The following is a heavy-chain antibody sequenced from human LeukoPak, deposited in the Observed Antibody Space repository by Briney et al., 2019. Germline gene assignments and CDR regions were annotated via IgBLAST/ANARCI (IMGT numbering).Heavy chain of an antibody. Sequence: GGSLRLSCAASGFAFSTYAMHWVRQAPGKGLEWVAVISYDGSVKYYADSVKGRFTISRDNSKNTLYLQMNSLRSDTAVYYCARDHRPGGETAKDPAVWGQGTLVSVSS. CDR3: ARDHRPGGETAKDPAV. J-gene: IGHJ4*02. CDR2: ISYDGSVK. CDR1: GFAFSTYA. D-gene: IGHD5-18*01. V-gene: IGHV3-30-3*01.